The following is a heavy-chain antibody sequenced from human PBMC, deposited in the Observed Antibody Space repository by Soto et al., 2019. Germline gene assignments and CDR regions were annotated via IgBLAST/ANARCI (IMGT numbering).Heavy chain of an antibody. D-gene: IGHD3-10*01. CDR3: ARDRDTRVRGVPNGSAP. CDR1: GYTFTSYG. CDR2: INAGTGNT. V-gene: IGHV1-3*01. J-gene: IGHJ5*02. Sequence: ASVKVSCKASGYTFTSYGMHWVRLAPGQSLEWMGWINAGTGNTKCSQKFRGRVTITRDTFASTVYMELSSLTSEDTAVYYCARDRDTRVRGVPNGSAPWGKGTLVPVSS.